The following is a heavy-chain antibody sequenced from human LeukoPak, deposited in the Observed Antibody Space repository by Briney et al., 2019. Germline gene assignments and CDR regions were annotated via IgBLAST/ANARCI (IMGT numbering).Heavy chain of an antibody. CDR1: GGSISSYY. V-gene: IGHV4-59*01. CDR3: AREGARWEPSFSAFDI. Sequence: SETLSLTYTVSGGSISSYYWSWIRQPPGKGLERIGNIYYSGSTSYNPSLKSRVTISVDTSKNQFSLKLSSVTAADTAVYYCAREGARWEPSFSAFDIWGQGTMVTVSS. J-gene: IGHJ3*02. D-gene: IGHD1-26*01. CDR2: IYYSGST.